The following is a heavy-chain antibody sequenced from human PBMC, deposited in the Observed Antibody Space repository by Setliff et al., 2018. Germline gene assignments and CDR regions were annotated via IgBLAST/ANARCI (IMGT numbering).Heavy chain of an antibody. Sequence: SETLSLTCTVSGGSISSSDFYWGWIRQPPGKGLEWIGSIYYSGTTYYNPSLKSPVTISIDTSKNQFSLKLSSVTAADTAIYYCARGELTWDFWGQGTLVTVSS. J-gene: IGHJ4*02. CDR2: IYYSGTT. CDR3: ARGELTWDF. V-gene: IGHV4-39*01. D-gene: IGHD1-26*01. CDR1: GGSISSSDFY.